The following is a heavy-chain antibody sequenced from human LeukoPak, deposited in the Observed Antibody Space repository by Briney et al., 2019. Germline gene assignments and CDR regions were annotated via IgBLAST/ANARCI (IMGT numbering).Heavy chain of an antibody. V-gene: IGHV4-59*08. D-gene: IGHD5-24*01. Sequence: SETLSLTCTVSGGSISGYYWSWIRQPPGKGLEWIGYIYYSGSTNYNPSLKSRVTISVDTSKNQFSLKMSSVTAAETAVYYCARGNGRLQSDWFDPWGQGSLVTVYS. CDR1: GGSISGYY. CDR2: IYYSGST. J-gene: IGHJ5*02. CDR3: ARGNGRLQSDWFDP.